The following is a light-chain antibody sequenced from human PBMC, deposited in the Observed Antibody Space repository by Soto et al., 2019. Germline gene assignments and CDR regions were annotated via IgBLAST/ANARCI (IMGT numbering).Light chain of an antibody. Sequence: QSVLTQPPSVSAAPGQKVTISCSGSRSNIGNNYLSWYQHLPGTAPKLLIYNTDQRPSGIPDRFSASRSATSATLDITGLQTGDEADYFCATWDTSLSAVVFGGGTKLTVL. V-gene: IGLV1-51*01. CDR3: ATWDTSLSAVV. CDR2: NTD. CDR1: RSNIGNNY. J-gene: IGLJ3*02.